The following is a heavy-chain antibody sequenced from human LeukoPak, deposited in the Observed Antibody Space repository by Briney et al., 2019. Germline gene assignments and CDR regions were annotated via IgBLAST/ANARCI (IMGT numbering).Heavy chain of an antibody. Sequence: PSETLSLTCTVSGGSISSYYWSWIRQPPGKGLEWIGYIYYSGSTNYNPSLKSRVTISVDTSKNQFSLKLSSVTAADTAVYCCARDVGYCSGGNCYSYDAFDIWGQGAMVTVSS. D-gene: IGHD2-15*01. V-gene: IGHV4-59*01. J-gene: IGHJ3*02. CDR3: ARDVGYCSGGNCYSYDAFDI. CDR1: GGSISSYY. CDR2: IYYSGST.